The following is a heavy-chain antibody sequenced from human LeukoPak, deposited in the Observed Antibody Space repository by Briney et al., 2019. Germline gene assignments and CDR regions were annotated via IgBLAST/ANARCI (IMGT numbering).Heavy chain of an antibody. V-gene: IGHV4-59*01. CDR1: GGSISSYY. CDR3: ARAGPEGYYYNGMDV. CDR2: IYYSGST. Sequence: SETLSLTCTVSGGSISSYYWSWIRQPPGKGLEWIGYIYYSGSTNYNPSLRSRVTISVATSRHQFSLDLTSVTEADTAVYYCARAGPEGYYYNGMDVWGQGTTVTVSS. J-gene: IGHJ6*02.